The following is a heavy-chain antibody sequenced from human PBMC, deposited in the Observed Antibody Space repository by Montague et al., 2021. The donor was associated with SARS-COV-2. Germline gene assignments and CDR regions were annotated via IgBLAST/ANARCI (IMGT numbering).Heavy chain of an antibody. J-gene: IGHJ6*02. CDR1: GFTFSSIR. CDR3: ARFETSKFYSSGMDA. Sequence: SLRLSCAASGFTFSSIRMNWVRQAPGKRLEWVSSISSESAYIVYAESVRGRFTISRDNAQNLLYLQMDSLRAEDTAVYYCARFETSKFYSSGMDAWGQGTTVTVSS. V-gene: IGHV3-21*01. CDR2: ISSESAYI. D-gene: IGHD2-15*01.